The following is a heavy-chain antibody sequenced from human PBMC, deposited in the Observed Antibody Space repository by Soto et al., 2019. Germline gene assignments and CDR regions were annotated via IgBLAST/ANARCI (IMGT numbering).Heavy chain of an antibody. CDR1: GFTFSSSW. J-gene: IGHJ4*02. V-gene: IGHV3-7*03. Sequence: GGSLSLSWAASGFTFSSSWRHWVCQAPEKGLEGVADIKGDGSEKYYVDSVKGRLTISRDNAKNSLYLQVNSLRAEDMTVYYCVRPPGQVGLELRCGFDYWGQGTLVTVSS. CDR3: VRPPGQVGLELRCGFDY. CDR2: IKGDGSEK. D-gene: IGHD1-7*01.